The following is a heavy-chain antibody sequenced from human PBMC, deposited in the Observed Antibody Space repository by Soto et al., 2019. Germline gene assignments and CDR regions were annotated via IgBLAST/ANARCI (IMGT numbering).Heavy chain of an antibody. CDR1: DFTITNAW. CDR2: IKTKSECEAT. CDR3: TTGSVEGV. D-gene: IGHD2-15*01. J-gene: IGHJ6*02. V-gene: IGHV3-15*07. Sequence: EVHLVESGGGLVQPGGSLRLSCAASDFTITNAWMNWVRQAPGKGLEWVGRIKTKSECEATDYAAPLKGRFTISRDDSKNTLFLQMNSLKTEDTAVYYCTTGSVEGVWGQGATVAVSS.